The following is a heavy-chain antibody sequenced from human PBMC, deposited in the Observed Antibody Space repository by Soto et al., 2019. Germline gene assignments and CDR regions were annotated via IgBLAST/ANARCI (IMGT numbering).Heavy chain of an antibody. V-gene: IGHV3-64*01. D-gene: IGHD3-3*01. CDR3: ARGHQDTIFGVVTYFDY. CDR1: GFTFSSYA. J-gene: IGHJ4*02. Sequence: PGGSLRLSCAASGFTFSSYAMSWVRQAPGKGLEYVSAISSNGGSTYYANSVKGRFTISRDNSKNTLYLQMGSLRAEDMAVYYCARGHQDTIFGVVTYFDYWGQGTLVTVSS. CDR2: ISSNGGST.